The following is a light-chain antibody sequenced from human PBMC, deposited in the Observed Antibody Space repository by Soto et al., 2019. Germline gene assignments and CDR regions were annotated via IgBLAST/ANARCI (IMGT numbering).Light chain of an antibody. CDR1: QSVSSSY. Sequence: EIVLTQSPGTLSLSPGERATLSCRASQSVSSSYLAWYQQKPGQAPRLLIYGASSRATGIPDRFSGSGSGTDFTPTISRLEPEDVVVYYYQQYGSSLSFTFGPGTKVDIK. CDR3: QQYGSSLSFT. J-gene: IGKJ3*01. CDR2: GAS. V-gene: IGKV3-20*01.